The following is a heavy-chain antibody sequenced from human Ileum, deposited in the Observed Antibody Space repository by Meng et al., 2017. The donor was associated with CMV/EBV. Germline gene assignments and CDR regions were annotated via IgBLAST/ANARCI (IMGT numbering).Heavy chain of an antibody. CDR2: IYDTGSS. Sequence: SETLSLTCSVSGGSIRSSSYYWAWIRQPPGKGLERIGNIYDTGSSYYNPSLESRATISLDTPQNQVALKLSSVTAADTAVYYCARVGYGYLFWGQGALVTVSS. D-gene: IGHD5-18*01. CDR3: ARVGYGYLF. J-gene: IGHJ4*02. V-gene: IGHV4-39*06. CDR1: GGSIRSSSYY.